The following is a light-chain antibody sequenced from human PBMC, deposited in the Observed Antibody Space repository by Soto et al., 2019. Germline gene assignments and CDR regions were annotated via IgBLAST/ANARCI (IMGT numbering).Light chain of an antibody. CDR1: QSVSSSY. V-gene: IGKV3-20*01. Sequence: EIVLTESPGTLSLSPGERATLSCRASQSVSSSYLAWYQQKPGQAPRLLIYGESSRATGIPDRFSGSGSGTDFTLTISGLEPEDFAVYYCQQYGSSPPWTFGQGTKVDI. CDR2: GES. CDR3: QQYGSSPPWT. J-gene: IGKJ1*01.